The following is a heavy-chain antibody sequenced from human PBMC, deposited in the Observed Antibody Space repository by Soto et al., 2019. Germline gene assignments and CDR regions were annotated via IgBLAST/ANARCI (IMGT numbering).Heavy chain of an antibody. CDR1: GFTFDNAW. CDR3: TTDLPWSYGALGY. D-gene: IGHD1-26*01. Sequence: GGSLRLSCAASGFTFDNAWMTWVRQAPGKGLEWVGRIKSKTDGGTTDYASPVKGRFTISRDDSKNMLYLQMNSLKTEDTAMYYCTTDLPWSYGALGYWGQGTXVTVSS. V-gene: IGHV3-15*01. J-gene: IGHJ4*02. CDR2: IKSKTDGGTT.